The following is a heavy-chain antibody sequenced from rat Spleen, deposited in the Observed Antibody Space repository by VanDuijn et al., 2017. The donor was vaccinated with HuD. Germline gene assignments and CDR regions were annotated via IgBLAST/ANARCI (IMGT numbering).Heavy chain of an antibody. V-gene: IGHV2-30*01. CDR2: IWTGGTT. J-gene: IGHJ2*01. Sequence: QVQLKESGPGLVQPSQTLSLTCTVSGFSLTNYNVHWVRQPTGKGLEWMGVIWTGGTTDYNSALKSRLSITRDTSKSQVFLKMNSLQIEDIATYYCATEEDYGLDSWGQGVMVTVSS. D-gene: IGHD1-6*01. CDR1: GFSLTNYN. CDR3: ATEEDYGLDS.